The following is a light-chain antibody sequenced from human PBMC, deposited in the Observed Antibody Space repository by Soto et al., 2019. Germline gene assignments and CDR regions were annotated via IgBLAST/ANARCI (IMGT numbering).Light chain of an antibody. J-gene: IGKJ1*01. CDR3: QQTHRTPHT. V-gene: IGKV1-39*01. CDR1: QSIMRF. Sequence: DIQMTQSPSSLSAAVGDRVTITCRASQSIMRFLNWYQHKPGKAPKLLMYAASSLQSGVPSRFSGSGSETDFTLIISSFQPEDFGTYYCQQTHRTPHTFGQGTKVEIK. CDR2: AAS.